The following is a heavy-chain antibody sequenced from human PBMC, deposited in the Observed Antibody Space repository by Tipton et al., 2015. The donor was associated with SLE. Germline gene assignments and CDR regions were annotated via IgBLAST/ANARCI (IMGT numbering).Heavy chain of an antibody. J-gene: IGHJ6*02. D-gene: IGHD2-21*01. CDR1: GFTFSTSD. Sequence: QSGAEVKRPGDSVKISCKASGFTFSTSDIHWVRQAPGQRLEWMGRINAGTGDTKYSQRFQGRVTITRVTSATTVYMEVTSLRFQDTAVYFWTKDIVARRVPWCREPPKGSMDVGGQATIVSASS. V-gene: IGHV1-3*01. CDR3: TKDIVARRVPWCREPPKGSMDV. CDR2: INAGTGDT.